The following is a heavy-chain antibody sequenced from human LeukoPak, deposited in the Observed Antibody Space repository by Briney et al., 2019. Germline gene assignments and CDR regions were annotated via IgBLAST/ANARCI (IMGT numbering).Heavy chain of an antibody. Sequence: GASVKVSCKASGYTFTGYYMHWVRQAPGQGLEWMGWINPNSGGTNYAQKFQGRVTMTRNTSINTAYMELSSLRSEDTAVYYCARGRKDERPYYYDVWGKGTTVTISS. J-gene: IGHJ6*04. CDR3: ARGRKDERPYYYDV. D-gene: IGHD3-10*01. CDR1: GYTFTGYY. V-gene: IGHV1-2*02. CDR2: INPNSGGT.